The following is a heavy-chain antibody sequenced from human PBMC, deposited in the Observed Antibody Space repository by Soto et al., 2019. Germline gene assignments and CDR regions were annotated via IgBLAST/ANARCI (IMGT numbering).Heavy chain of an antibody. CDR2: IVPMFGTS. Sequence: QERLVQSGAEVRKPGSSVKVSCKVTGGTATRYAINWVRQAPGQGLEWMGGIVPMFGTSNYAQKFQGRVTITADTSTNIAYMELRSLRSEDTAVYYSNRVSEYDYWSGYLWGQGTLVFVSS. D-gene: IGHD3-3*01. CDR1: GGTATRYA. J-gene: IGHJ4*02. V-gene: IGHV1-69*06. CDR3: NRVSEYDYWSGYL.